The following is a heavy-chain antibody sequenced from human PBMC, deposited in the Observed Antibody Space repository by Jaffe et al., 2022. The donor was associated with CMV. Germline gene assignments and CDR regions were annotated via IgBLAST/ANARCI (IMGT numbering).Heavy chain of an antibody. CDR3: VRHRYFDWLLNY. CDR1: GGSISSTSYY. CDR2: MYYTGST. V-gene: IGHV4-39*01. J-gene: IGHJ4*02. Sequence: QLQLQESGPGLVKASETLSLTCTVSGGSISSTSYYWGWIRQPPGEGLQWIGSMYYTGSTYYNPSLKSRVTISVDTSKNQFSLKLSSVTAADTAVYYCVRHRYFDWLLNYWGQGTLVTVSS. D-gene: IGHD3-9*01.